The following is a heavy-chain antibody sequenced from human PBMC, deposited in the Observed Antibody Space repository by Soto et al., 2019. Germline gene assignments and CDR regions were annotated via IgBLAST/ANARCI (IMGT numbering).Heavy chain of an antibody. CDR3: ARGKLRFLEWLSSPYGMDV. CDR2: INAGNGNT. Sequence: GASVKVSCKASGYTFTSYAMHWVRQAPGQRLEWMGWINAGNGNTKYSQKLQGRVTITRDTSASTAYMELSSLRSEDTAVYYCARGKLRFLEWLSSPYGMDVWGQGTTVTVSS. CDR1: GYTFTSYA. D-gene: IGHD3-3*01. V-gene: IGHV1-3*01. J-gene: IGHJ6*02.